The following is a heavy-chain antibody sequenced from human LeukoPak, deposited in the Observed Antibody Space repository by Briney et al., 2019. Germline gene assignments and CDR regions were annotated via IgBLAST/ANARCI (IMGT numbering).Heavy chain of an antibody. J-gene: IGHJ1*01. V-gene: IGHV3-23*01. CDR3: AKEESAGYYDSSGNFQH. CDR1: GFTFSSYA. CDR2: ISGSGGST. Sequence: GSLRLSCAASGFTFSSYAMSWVRQAPGKGLEWVSAISGSGGSTCYADSVKGRFTISRDNSKNTLYLQMNSLRAEDTAVYYCAKEESAGYYDSSGNFQHWGQGTLVTVSS. D-gene: IGHD3-22*01.